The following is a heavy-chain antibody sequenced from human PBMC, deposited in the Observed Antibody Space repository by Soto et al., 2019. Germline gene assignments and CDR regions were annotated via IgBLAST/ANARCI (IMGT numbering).Heavy chain of an antibody. CDR3: ARHSSQNLGWLEY. CDR1: GGSFSGYY. D-gene: IGHD3-9*01. CDR2: INHSGST. V-gene: IGHV4-34*01. Sequence: SETLSLTCAVYGGSFSGYYWSWIRQPPGKGLEWIGEINHSGSTNYNPSLKSRVTISVDTSKNQFSLKLSSVTAADTAVYYCARHSSQNLGWLEYWGQGTLVTVSS. J-gene: IGHJ4*02.